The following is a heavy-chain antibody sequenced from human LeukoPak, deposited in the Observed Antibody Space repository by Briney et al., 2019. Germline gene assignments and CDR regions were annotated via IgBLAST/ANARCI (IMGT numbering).Heavy chain of an antibody. CDR1: GGSITGYY. J-gene: IGHJ4*02. V-gene: IGHV4-59*08. D-gene: IGHD6-6*01. CDR2: VYFTGRT. Sequence: SETLSLTCTVSGGSITGYYWSWIRQPPGKGPEWITYVYFTGRTLYNPSLESRVTISVDTSKTQFSLRLTSVTAADTAVYYCATTARHCSDYWGQGTLVTVSS. CDR3: ATTARHCSDY.